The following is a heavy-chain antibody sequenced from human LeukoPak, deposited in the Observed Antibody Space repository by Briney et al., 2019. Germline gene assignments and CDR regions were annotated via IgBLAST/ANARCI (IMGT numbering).Heavy chain of an antibody. CDR1: GGTFSSYA. Sequence: VASVKVSCKASGGTFSSYAISWVRQAPGQGLEWMGGIIPIFGTANYAQKFQGRVTITADESTSTAYMELSSLRSEDTAVYYCARRYCSGGSCRWDSWGQGSLVTVSS. CDR3: ARRYCSGGSCRWDS. D-gene: IGHD2-15*01. CDR2: IIPIFGTA. J-gene: IGHJ4*02. V-gene: IGHV1-69*13.